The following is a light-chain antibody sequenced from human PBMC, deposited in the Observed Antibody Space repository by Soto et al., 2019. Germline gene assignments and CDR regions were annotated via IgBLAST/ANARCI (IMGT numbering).Light chain of an antibody. CDR1: QNIGTN. Sequence: EIVMTQSPATLSVSPGERATLSCRASQNIGTNLDWYQKKPGQAPRLLIYGASNRATGIPDRFSGSGSGTDFTLTISRLEPEDFAVYYCQQYGSSGTFGQGTKVDIK. J-gene: IGKJ1*01. CDR2: GAS. V-gene: IGKV3-20*01. CDR3: QQYGSSGT.